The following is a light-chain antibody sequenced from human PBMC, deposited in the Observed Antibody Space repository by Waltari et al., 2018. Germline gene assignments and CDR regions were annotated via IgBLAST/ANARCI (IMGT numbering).Light chain of an antibody. CDR1: QSVSWS. J-gene: IGKJ1*01. V-gene: IGKV3-20*01. CDR2: VAS. Sequence: IVLTQSPGTLSLSPGERVTLSCRASQSVSWSLAWYQQKPGQAPKRLIYVASTRATGIPDRFTGSGSGTDFSLTISSLEPEDFAIYFCQHYVRLPATFGQGTKVEIK. CDR3: QHYVRLPAT.